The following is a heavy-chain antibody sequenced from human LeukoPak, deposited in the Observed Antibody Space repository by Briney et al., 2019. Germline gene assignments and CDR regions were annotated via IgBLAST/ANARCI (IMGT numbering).Heavy chain of an antibody. J-gene: IGHJ6*03. D-gene: IGHD6-19*01. CDR2: IYTSGST. V-gene: IGHV4-4*07. Sequence: SETLSLTGTVSGGSISSYYWSWIRQPAGKGLEWIGRIYTSGSTNYNPSLKSRVTMSVDTSKNQFSLKLSSVTAADTAVYYCAREAVYWAGYYYYYMDVWGKGTTVTVSS. CDR3: AREAVYWAGYYYYYMDV. CDR1: GGSISSYY.